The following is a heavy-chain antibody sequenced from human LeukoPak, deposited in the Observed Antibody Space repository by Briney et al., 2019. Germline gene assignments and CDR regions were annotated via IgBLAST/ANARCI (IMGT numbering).Heavy chain of an antibody. CDR1: GFTFSTFA. CDR3: ASDKGSSGWNEFDY. V-gene: IGHV3-23*01. Sequence: QPGGSLRLSCAASGFTFSTFAMIWVRQPPGKGLEWVSSIFPSGGEIHYADSVRGRFTISRDNAKNTLYLQMKTLRVDDTAVYYCASDKGSSGWNEFDYWGQGTLVSVSS. D-gene: IGHD6-19*01. J-gene: IGHJ4*02. CDR2: IFPSGGEI.